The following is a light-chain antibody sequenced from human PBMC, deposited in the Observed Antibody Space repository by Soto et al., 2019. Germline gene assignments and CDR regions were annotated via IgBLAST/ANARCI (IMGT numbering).Light chain of an antibody. CDR2: GAS. CDR1: QSVSIN. CDR3: QQYDNSPIT. Sequence: IVMKQAPATLSASPGERATLSCRASQSVSINLAWYQQKPGQAPRLLIYGASTRATGIPARFSGSGSETDFTLTISRLEPEDFAVYYCQQYDNSPITFGQGRLLEI. V-gene: IGKV3D-15*02. J-gene: IGKJ5*01.